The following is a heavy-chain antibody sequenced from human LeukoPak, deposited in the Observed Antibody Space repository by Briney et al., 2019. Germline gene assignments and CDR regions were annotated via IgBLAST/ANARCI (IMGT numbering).Heavy chain of an antibody. D-gene: IGHD5-12*01. J-gene: IGHJ4*02. Sequence: GGSLRLSCAASGFTLRSYDMSWVRQAPGKGLEWVAATSGSGVNSYYADSVRGRFTISRDNSQNTLYLQMDSLRAEDTALYYCAEEYSGYDFDYWGQGTLVTVSS. CDR2: TSGSGVNS. V-gene: IGHV3-23*01. CDR1: GFTLRSYD. CDR3: AEEYSGYDFDY.